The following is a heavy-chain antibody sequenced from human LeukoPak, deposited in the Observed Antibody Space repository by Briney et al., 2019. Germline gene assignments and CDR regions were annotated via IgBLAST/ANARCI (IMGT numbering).Heavy chain of an antibody. CDR2: IYPGDSDT. CDR3: ARYLQRYFDWLIDY. V-gene: IGHV5-51*01. Sequence: GESLQISCKGSGSSFTSYWIGWVRPMPGKGLEWMGIIYPGDSDTRYSPSFQGQVTISADKSISTAYLQWSSLKASDTAMYYCARYLQRYFDWLIDYWGQGTLVTVSS. J-gene: IGHJ4*02. D-gene: IGHD3-9*01. CDR1: GSSFTSYW.